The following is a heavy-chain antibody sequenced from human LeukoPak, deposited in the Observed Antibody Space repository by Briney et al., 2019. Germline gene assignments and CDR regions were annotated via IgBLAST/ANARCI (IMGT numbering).Heavy chain of an antibody. V-gene: IGHV3-7*05. J-gene: IGHJ4*02. CDR3: ARDHSEPGVFFDS. D-gene: IGHD1-14*01. CDR2: INQVGSEK. Sequence: GGSLRLSCAASGFTFSSYWMIWVRQAPGKRLEWVANINQVGSEKYYADSVEGRFTISRDNSKNSLYLQMNSLRAEDTAVYFCARDHSEPGVFFDSWGQGTLVTVSS. CDR1: GFTFSSYW.